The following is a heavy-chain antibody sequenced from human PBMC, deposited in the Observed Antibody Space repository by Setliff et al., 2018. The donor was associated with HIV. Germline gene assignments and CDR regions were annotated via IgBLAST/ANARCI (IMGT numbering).Heavy chain of an antibody. V-gene: IGHV1-46*01. CDR2: INPSGGST. CDR3: ARDLYRRVEPFHPPGY. Sequence: ASVKVSCKASGYTFTSYYMHWVRQVPGQGLEWMGIINPSGGSTSDAQKFQGRVTMTRDTSTSTVYMELSSLRSEDTAVYYCARDLYRRVEPFHPPGYWGQGTLVTVSS. CDR1: GYTFTSYY. J-gene: IGHJ4*02. D-gene: IGHD1-1*01.